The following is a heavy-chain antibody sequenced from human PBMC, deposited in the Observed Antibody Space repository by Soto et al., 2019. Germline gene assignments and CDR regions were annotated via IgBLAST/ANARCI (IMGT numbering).Heavy chain of an antibody. Sequence: GGSLRLSCAASGFSFSAYTMSWVRQAPGKGLEWLTYIRNDITTYTESVKGRFTISTDKAKNSLYLQMNSLRDDDTAVYYCARDLNWAFDYWGQGTPVTDSS. CDR1: GFSFSAYT. J-gene: IGHJ4*02. CDR3: ARDLNWAFDY. CDR2: IRNDITT. D-gene: IGHD3-16*01. V-gene: IGHV3-48*02.